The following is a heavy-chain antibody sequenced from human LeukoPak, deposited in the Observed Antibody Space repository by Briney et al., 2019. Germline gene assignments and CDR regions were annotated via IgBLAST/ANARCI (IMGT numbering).Heavy chain of an antibody. CDR1: GRSISSGSYY. V-gene: IGHV4-61*02. CDR2: VYMSGST. J-gene: IGHJ4*02. D-gene: IGHD6-19*01. CDR3: ASINSSGWLVIDY. Sequence: SQTLCLTCTVSGRSISSGSYYWSWIRQPAGKGLEWIGRVYMSGSTNYNPSLKSRVTISVDTSKNQFSLKLSSVTAADTAVYYCASINSSGWLVIDYWGQGTLVTVSS.